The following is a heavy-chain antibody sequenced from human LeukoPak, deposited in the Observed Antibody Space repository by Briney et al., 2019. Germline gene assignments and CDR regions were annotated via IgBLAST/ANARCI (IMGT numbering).Heavy chain of an antibody. D-gene: IGHD3-10*01. Sequence: SQTLSLTCTVSGGSISSGDYYWSWLRQPPGKGLEWIGYIYYSGSTNYNPSLKSRVTISVDTSKNQFSLKLSSVTAADTAVYYCARDTLASGSYYNWGQGTLVTVSS. CDR3: ARDTLASGSYYN. J-gene: IGHJ4*02. V-gene: IGHV4-61*08. CDR2: IYYSGST. CDR1: GGSISSGDYY.